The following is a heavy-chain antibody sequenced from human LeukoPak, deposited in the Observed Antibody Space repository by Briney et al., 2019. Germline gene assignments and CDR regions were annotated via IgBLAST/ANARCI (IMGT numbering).Heavy chain of an antibody. Sequence: SETLSLTCTVSGASISSYYWSWIRQPPGKGLEWIGYIYYSGSTSYNPSLKSRVTISVDTSKNQFSLKLSSVTAADTAVYYCARVDSSGWDYMDVWGKGTTVTVSS. CDR2: IYYSGST. CDR3: ARVDSSGWDYMDV. V-gene: IGHV4-59*01. D-gene: IGHD6-19*01. CDR1: GASISSYY. J-gene: IGHJ6*03.